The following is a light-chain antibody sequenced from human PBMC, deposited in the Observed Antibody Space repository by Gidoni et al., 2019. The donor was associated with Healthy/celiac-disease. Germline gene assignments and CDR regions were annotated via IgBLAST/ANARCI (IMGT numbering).Light chain of an antibody. Sequence: EIVLTQSPATLFLSPGERATLSCRASQSVSSYLAWYQQKPGQAPSLLIYDASNRATGIPARFSGSGSGTDFTLTISSLEPEDFAVYYCQQRSNWPPWTFGQGTKVEIK. CDR3: QQRSNWPPWT. CDR1: QSVSSY. J-gene: IGKJ1*01. CDR2: DAS. V-gene: IGKV3-11*01.